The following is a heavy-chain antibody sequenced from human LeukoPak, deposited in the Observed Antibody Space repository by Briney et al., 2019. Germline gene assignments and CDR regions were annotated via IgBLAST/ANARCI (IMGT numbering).Heavy chain of an antibody. Sequence: HSGRSLRLSCAASGFTFSGYGMHWVRQAPGKGREGVAVIRYYGNEKYYADCVKGRFTISRDNSKNALYLQINSLRAEDTDVYYCARDIHTGGGWNFDFWGQGTLVTVSS. V-gene: IGHV3-33*01. CDR1: GFTFSGYG. CDR2: IRYYGNEK. CDR3: ARDIHTGGGWNFDF. D-gene: IGHD3-16*01. J-gene: IGHJ4*02.